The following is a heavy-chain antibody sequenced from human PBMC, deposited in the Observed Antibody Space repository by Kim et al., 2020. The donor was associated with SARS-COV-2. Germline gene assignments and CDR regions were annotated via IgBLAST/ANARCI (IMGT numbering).Heavy chain of an antibody. CDR2: ISDDGDST. J-gene: IGHJ6*01. D-gene: IGHD6-19*01. CDR1: GFIFSSYA. CDR3: AKDASNSGYYSFYSGXDV. Sequence: GGSLRLSCAASGFIFSSYAMSWVRQAPGKGLEWVSGISDDGDSTYYADXXKGXPTISXXXXRNTLYLXMNTLRAEDTAXXXXAKDASNSGYYSFYSGXDVXXXGTXXTVXX. V-gene: IGHV3-23*01.